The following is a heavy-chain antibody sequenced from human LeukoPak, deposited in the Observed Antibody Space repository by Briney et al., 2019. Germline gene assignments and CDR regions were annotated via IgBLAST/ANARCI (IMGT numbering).Heavy chain of an antibody. CDR3: ESVFEYYDILTGYFKHFGIDY. V-gene: IGHV4-61*01. CDR1: GGSVSSGRYY. CDR2: IYYSGST. Sequence: SDTLSLTCTVSGGSVSSGRYYWSWIRQPPGNGLVRTGYIYYSGSTNYNLFLKSRVTISVATPKTPPSPKLSSVSATDTPVYQCESVFEYYDILTGYFKHFGIDYWGQGNLVTVSS. J-gene: IGHJ4*02. D-gene: IGHD3-9*01.